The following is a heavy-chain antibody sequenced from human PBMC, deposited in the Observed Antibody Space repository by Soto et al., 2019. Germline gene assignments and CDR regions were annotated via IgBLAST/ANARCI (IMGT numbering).Heavy chain of an antibody. D-gene: IGHD6-13*01. Sequence: HPRGSLRLFCASTVSTFSIYAMSWVRQAPGKGLEWVSIISRSGGGTYYADSVKGRFTISKDKSKNTLYLQMNSLRVEDTAVFYCAKTAAARPHLYLDSWGQGTLVTVSS. CDR3: AKTAAARPHLYLDS. CDR2: ISRSGGGT. V-gene: IGHV3-23*01. CDR1: VSTFSIYA. J-gene: IGHJ4*02.